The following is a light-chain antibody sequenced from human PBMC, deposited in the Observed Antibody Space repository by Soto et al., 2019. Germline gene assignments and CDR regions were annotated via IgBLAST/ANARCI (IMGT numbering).Light chain of an antibody. Sequence: EIVTTQSPATLSLSPGERATLSCRTSQSVFSNLAWYQQKPGQAPRLLIYGASTRATGIAGRFSGSGSGTEFTLTISSLQSEDFAVYYCHQYNNGPPWTFGQGTKLEI. J-gene: IGKJ1*01. CDR2: GAS. CDR1: QSVFSN. CDR3: HQYNNGPPWT. V-gene: IGKV3-15*01.